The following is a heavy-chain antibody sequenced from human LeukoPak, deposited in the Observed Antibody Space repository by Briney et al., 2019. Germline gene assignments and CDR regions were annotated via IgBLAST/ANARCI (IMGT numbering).Heavy chain of an antibody. J-gene: IGHJ6*02. CDR1: GGSISSYY. CDR3: ARDRRVQTYYYGMDV. Sequence: TSSETLSLTCTVSGGSISSYYWSWIRQPPGKGLEWIGSAYYSGSTYYNPSLKSRVTISVDTSKNQFSLKLSSVTAADTAVYYCARDRRVQTYYYGMDVWGQGTTVTVSS. CDR2: AYYSGST. V-gene: IGHV4-59*12.